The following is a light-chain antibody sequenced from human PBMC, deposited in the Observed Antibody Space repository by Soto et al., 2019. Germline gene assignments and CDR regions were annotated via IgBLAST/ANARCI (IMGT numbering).Light chain of an antibody. J-gene: IGKJ5*01. CDR3: QQDNTWPPIT. Sequence: EGVMTQSPAPLSVSKGERVTLSCRASQSVRSNLAWYQQKPGQAPRLLIYGASTRATGLPARFSGSGSGTDFTLTISSLQSEDFAVYYCQQDNTWPPITFAQGTRLEIK. CDR1: QSVRSN. CDR2: GAS. V-gene: IGKV3-15*01.